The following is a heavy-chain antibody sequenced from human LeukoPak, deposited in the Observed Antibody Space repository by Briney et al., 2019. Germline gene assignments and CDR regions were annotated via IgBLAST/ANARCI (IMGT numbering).Heavy chain of an antibody. V-gene: IGHV3-66*01. CDR1: GFTVSSSY. J-gene: IGHJ6*02. Sequence: GGSLRLSCAASGFTVSSSYMSWARQAPGKGLEWVSVIYSGGSTYYADSVKGRFTISRDNSKNTLSLQMNSLRAEDTAVYYCARRFYAMDVWAQGTTVTVSS. CDR3: ARRFYAMDV. CDR2: IYSGGST.